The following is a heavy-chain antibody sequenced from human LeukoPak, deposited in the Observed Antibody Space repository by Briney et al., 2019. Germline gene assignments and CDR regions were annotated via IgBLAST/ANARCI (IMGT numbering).Heavy chain of an antibody. V-gene: IGHV1-69*04. CDR2: IIPILGIA. D-gene: IGHD1-1*01. CDR3: ARDNEAYFDY. Sequence: ASVKVSCKASGGTFSSYAISWVRQAPGQGLEWMERIIPILGIANYAQKFQGRVTITADKSTSTAYMELSSLRSEDTAVYYCARDNEAYFDYWGQGTLVTVSS. CDR1: GGTFSSYA. J-gene: IGHJ4*02.